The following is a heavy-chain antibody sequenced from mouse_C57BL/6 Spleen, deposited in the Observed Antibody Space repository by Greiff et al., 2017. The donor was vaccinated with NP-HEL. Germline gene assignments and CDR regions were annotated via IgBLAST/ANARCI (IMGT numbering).Heavy chain of an antibody. J-gene: IGHJ1*03. CDR2: IYPGDGGT. Sequence: QVQLQQSGPELVKPGASVKISCKASGYAFSSSWMNWVKQRPGKGLEWIGRIYPGDGGTNYNGKFKGKATLTADKSSSTAYMQLSSLTSEDSAVYFCAGTGTGYFDVWGTGTTVTVSS. CDR1: GYAFSSSW. CDR3: AGTGTGYFDV. D-gene: IGHD4-1*01. V-gene: IGHV1-82*01.